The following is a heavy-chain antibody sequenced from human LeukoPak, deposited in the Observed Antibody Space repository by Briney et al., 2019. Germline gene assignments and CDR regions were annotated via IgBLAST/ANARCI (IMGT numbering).Heavy chain of an antibody. CDR3: ARDSKWFINDYYYGMDV. CDR2: INPSGGST. V-gene: IGHV1-46*01. J-gene: IGHJ6*02. Sequence: ASVKVSCKASGCTFTSYYMHWVRQAPGQGLEWMGIINPSGGSTSYAQKFQGRVTMTRDTSTSTVYMELSSLRSEDTAVYYCARDSKWFINDYYYGMDVWGQGTTVTVSS. CDR1: GCTFTSYY. D-gene: IGHD3-22*01.